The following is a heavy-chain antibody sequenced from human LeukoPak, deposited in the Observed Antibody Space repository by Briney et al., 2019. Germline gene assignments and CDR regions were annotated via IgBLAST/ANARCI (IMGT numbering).Heavy chain of an antibody. CDR3: GKGMGGVPAIANFAS. D-gene: IGHD2-15*01. V-gene: IGHV3-23*01. Sequence: GGSLRLSCAASAITFSNYAMTWVRQTPGKGLEWVSAISGSGGRTNYADSVRGRFTISRDNSKNTLYLQMNSLRAEDTAVYYCGKGMGGVPAIANFASWGQGTRATVSS. CDR2: ISGSGGRT. J-gene: IGHJ4*02. CDR1: AITFSNYA.